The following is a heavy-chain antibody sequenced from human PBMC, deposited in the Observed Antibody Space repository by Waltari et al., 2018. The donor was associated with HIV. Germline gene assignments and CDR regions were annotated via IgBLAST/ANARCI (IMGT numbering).Heavy chain of an antibody. Sequence: QVQLVESGGGVVQPGGSLRLSCAESGFTFSSYGMPWVRQAPGKGLGWVAFIRYDGSNKYYADSVKGRFTISRDNSKNTLYLQMNSLRAEDTAVYYCAKDLSQRWVVVAATPERDYWGQGTLVTVSS. V-gene: IGHV3-30*02. CDR1: GFTFSSYG. CDR2: IRYDGSNK. J-gene: IGHJ4*02. CDR3: AKDLSQRWVVVAATPERDY. D-gene: IGHD2-15*01.